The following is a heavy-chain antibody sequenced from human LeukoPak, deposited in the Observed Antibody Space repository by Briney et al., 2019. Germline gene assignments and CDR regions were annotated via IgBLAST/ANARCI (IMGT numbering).Heavy chain of an antibody. CDR2: IYYSGST. CDR3: ASIAAAGNE. V-gene: IGHV4-39*01. CDR1: GGSICRSTYY. Sequence: SETLSLTCTVSGGSICRSTYYWGWIRQPPGQGLEWIGSIYYSGSTYYNPSLKSRVTISVDTSMNQFSLKLSSVTAADTAVYYCASIAAAGNEWSQGTLVTVSS. D-gene: IGHD6-13*01. J-gene: IGHJ4*02.